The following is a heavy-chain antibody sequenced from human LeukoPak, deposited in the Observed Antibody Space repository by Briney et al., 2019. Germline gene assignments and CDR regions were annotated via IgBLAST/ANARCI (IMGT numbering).Heavy chain of an antibody. CDR3: AGYYYDSSGYYYYYMDV. D-gene: IGHD3-22*01. J-gene: IGHJ6*03. V-gene: IGHV1-69*05. CDR1: GGTFSSYA. CDR2: IIPIFGTA. Sequence: VASVKVSCKASGGTFSSYAISWVRQAPGQGLEWIGGIIPIFGTANYAQKFQGRVTITTDESTSTAYMELSSLRSEDTAVYYCAGYYYDSSGYYYYYMDVWGKGTTVTVSS.